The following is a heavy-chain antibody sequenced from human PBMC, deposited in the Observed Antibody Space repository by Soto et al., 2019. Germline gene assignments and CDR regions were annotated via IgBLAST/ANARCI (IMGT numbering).Heavy chain of an antibody. D-gene: IGHD2-15*01. CDR3: ARARRRGGYYYYYYMDV. J-gene: IGHJ6*03. CDR1: GFTFSDDY. Sequence: QMQLVESGGGLVKPGGSLRVSCAASGFTFSDDYMSWIRQAPGKGLEWVSYISSSGDTIYYADSVKGRFTISRDNANNSMNLQMNSLRAEDTAVYYCARARRRGGYYYYYYMDVWCKGTTVTVSS. V-gene: IGHV3-11*01. CDR2: ISSSGDTI.